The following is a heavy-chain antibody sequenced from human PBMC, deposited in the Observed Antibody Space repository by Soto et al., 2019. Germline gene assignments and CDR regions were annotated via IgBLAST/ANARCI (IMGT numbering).Heavy chain of an antibody. J-gene: IGHJ3*02. CDR2: MNPNSGNT. CDR1: GYTFTSYD. CDR3: ARVGHFPGMVSLAFDI. D-gene: IGHD1-20*01. V-gene: IGHV1-8*01. Sequence: QVQLVQSGAEVKKPGASVKVSCKASGYTFTSYDINWVRQATGQGLEWMGWMNPNSGNTGYAQKFQGRVTMTRNTSISTAYMELSSLRSEDTAVYYCARVGHFPGMVSLAFDIWGQGTMVTVSS.